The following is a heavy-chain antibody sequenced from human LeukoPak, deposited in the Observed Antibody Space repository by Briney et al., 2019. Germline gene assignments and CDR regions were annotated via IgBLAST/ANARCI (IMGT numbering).Heavy chain of an antibody. D-gene: IGHD1-14*01. V-gene: IGHV4-34*01. CDR1: GGSFSGYY. CDR3: ARFTGWFDP. J-gene: IGHJ5*02. CDR2: INQSGST. Sequence: SETLSLTCGVYGGSFSGYYWTWICQPPGKGLEWIGEINQSGSTNYNPSLRSRLTIAVDTSRTHFSLELSSVTAADTAVYYCARFTGWFDPWGQGTLVTVSS.